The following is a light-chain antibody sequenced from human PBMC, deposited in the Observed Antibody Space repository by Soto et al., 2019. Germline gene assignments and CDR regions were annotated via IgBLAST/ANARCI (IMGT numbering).Light chain of an antibody. Sequence: QPVLTQPPSVSGTPGQRVTISCSGSNSNIGSNNVNWYQQLPGTAPKLLICVNDQRPSGVPDRFSGSKSGNSASLTISGLQSEDEAEYYCAAWDDSPNVFYVFGTGTQLTVL. CDR1: NSNIGSNN. CDR3: AAWDDSPNVFYV. CDR2: VND. J-gene: IGLJ1*01. V-gene: IGLV1-44*01.